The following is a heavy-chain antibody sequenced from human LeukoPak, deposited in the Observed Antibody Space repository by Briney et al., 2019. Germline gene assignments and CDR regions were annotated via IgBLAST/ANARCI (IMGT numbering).Heavy chain of an antibody. D-gene: IGHD3-10*01. Sequence: GGSLRLSCAASGFTFSSYAMSWVRQAPGKGREWVSAISGSGGSTYYADSVKGRFTISRDNSKNTLYLQMNSLRAEDTAVYYCAKDRSWYGYYGSGSYYQGATDYWGQGTLVTVSS. V-gene: IGHV3-23*01. CDR1: GFTFSSYA. CDR2: ISGSGGST. J-gene: IGHJ4*02. CDR3: AKDRSWYGYYGSGSYYQGATDY.